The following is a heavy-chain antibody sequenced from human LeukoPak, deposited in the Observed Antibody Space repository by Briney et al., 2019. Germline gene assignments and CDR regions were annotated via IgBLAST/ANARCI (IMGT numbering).Heavy chain of an antibody. CDR3: ARDTSIMITFGGVIAKNDDY. CDR2: ISAYNGNT. J-gene: IGHJ4*02. Sequence: ASVKVSCKASGYTFTSYGISWVRQAPGLGLEWMGWISAYNGNTNYAQKLQGRVTMTTDTSTSTAYMELRSLRSDDTAVYYCARDTSIMITFGGVIAKNDDYWGQGTLVTVSS. D-gene: IGHD3-16*02. CDR1: GYTFTSYG. V-gene: IGHV1-18*01.